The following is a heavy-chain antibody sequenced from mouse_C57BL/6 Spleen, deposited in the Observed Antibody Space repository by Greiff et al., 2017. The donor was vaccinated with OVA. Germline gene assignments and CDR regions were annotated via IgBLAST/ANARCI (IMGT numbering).Heavy chain of an antibody. D-gene: IGHD2-2*01. CDR1: GFTFSSYG. Sequence: EVQGVESGGDLVKPGGSLKLSCAASGFTFSSYGMSWVRQTPDKRLEWVATISSGGSYTYYPDSVKGRFTISRDNAKNTLYLQMSSLKSEDTAMYYCARWLPYYYAMDYWGQGTSVTVSS. J-gene: IGHJ4*01. CDR3: ARWLPYYYAMDY. CDR2: ISSGGSYT. V-gene: IGHV5-6*01.